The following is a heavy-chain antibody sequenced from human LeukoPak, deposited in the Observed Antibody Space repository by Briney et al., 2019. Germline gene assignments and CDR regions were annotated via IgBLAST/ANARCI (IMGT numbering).Heavy chain of an antibody. Sequence: GASVKVSCKASGYTFTSYDINWVRQATGQGLEWMGWMNPNGGNTGYAQKFQGRVTMTRNTSISTAYMELSSLRSEDTAVYYCASRQYCSSTSCEGDYYYYYMDVWGKGTTVTVSS. V-gene: IGHV1-8*01. CDR2: MNPNGGNT. CDR3: ASRQYCSSTSCEGDYYYYYMDV. CDR1: GYTFTSYD. D-gene: IGHD2-2*01. J-gene: IGHJ6*03.